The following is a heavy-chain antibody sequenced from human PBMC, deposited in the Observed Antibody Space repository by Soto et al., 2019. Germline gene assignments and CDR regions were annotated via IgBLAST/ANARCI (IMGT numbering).Heavy chain of an antibody. V-gene: IGHV4-34*01. D-gene: IGHD3-22*01. CDR1: GGSFSAYY. CDR3: ARGRPYFDYYDSSGYYRY. Sequence: SETLSLTCAVYGGSFSAYYWTWIRQPPGTGLEWIGQINHSGSTNYNPSLKSRVTISVDTSRNQFSLKLSSVTAADTAVYYCARGRPYFDYYDSSGYYRYWGQGTLVTVSS. J-gene: IGHJ4*02. CDR2: INHSGST.